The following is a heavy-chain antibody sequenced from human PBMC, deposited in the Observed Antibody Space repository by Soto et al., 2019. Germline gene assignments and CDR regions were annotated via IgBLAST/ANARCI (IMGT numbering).Heavy chain of an antibody. V-gene: IGHV1-69*01. CDR1: GGTFSSYA. Sequence: QVQLVQSGAEVKKPGSSVKVSCKASGGTFSSYAISWVRQAPGQGLEWMGGIIPIFGTANYAQKFQGRVTITADESTSTAYMELSSLRSEDTAVYYFARGGNIVVVPAATVNWFDPWGQGTLVTVSS. J-gene: IGHJ5*02. CDR3: ARGGNIVVVPAATVNWFDP. CDR2: IIPIFGTA. D-gene: IGHD2-2*01.